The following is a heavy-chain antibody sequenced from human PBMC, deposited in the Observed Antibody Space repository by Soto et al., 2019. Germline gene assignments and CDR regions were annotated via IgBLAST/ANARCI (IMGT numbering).Heavy chain of an antibody. CDR3: ASVSYYYGMDV. V-gene: IGHV3-21*01. CDR2: ISSSSSYI. J-gene: IGHJ6*02. Sequence: GGSLRLSCAASGFTFSSYSMNWVRQAPGKGLEWVSSISSSSSYIYYADSVKGRFTVSRDNAKNSLYLQMNSLRAEDTAVYYCASVSYYYGMDVWGQGTTVTVSS. CDR1: GFTFSSYS.